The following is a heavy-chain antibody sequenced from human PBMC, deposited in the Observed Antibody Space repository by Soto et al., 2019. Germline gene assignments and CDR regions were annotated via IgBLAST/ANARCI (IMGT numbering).Heavy chain of an antibody. V-gene: IGHV3-21*01. J-gene: IGHJ6*02. Sequence: GSLRLSCSCSGFTVISDIMKWVRQAPGDWLEWGSSSGVSSSCRYGADSVKGLFTISRDDRNNARYRQIDSLRPEDTAVYYCARSPLITMVRGVTLYYYYGMDFWGQGTTVTVS. D-gene: IGHD3-10*01. CDR1: GFTVISDI. CDR3: ARSPLITMVRGVTLYYYYGMDF. CDR2: SGVSSSCR.